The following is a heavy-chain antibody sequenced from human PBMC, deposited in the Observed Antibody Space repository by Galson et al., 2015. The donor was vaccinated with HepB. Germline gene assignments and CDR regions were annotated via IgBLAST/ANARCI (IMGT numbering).Heavy chain of an antibody. CDR1: GGSFSGYY. CDR2: INHSGST. Sequence: ETLSLTCAVYGGSFSGYYWSWIRQLPGKGLEWIGEINHSGSTNYNPSLKSRVTISVDTSKNQFSLKLSSVTAADTAVYYCARGLRNDYGDYDLERGEDWFDPWGQGTLVTVSS. D-gene: IGHD4-17*01. J-gene: IGHJ5*02. V-gene: IGHV4-34*01. CDR3: ARGLRNDYGDYDLERGEDWFDP.